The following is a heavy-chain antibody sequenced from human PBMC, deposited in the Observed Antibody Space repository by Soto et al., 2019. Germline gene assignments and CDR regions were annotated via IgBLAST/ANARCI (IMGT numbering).Heavy chain of an antibody. V-gene: IGHV4-59*12. CDR2: IYHSGST. D-gene: IGHD3-22*01. CDR1: GDTIRNDY. CDR3: AGSGYYHNSGMDV. Sequence: SETLSLTCSVSGDTIRNDYWNWIRQPPGKRLEWIGSIYHSGSTNYNPSLKSRLSISIDTSKNQFSLKLSSVTAADTAVYYCAGSGYYHNSGMDVWGQGTTVTVSS. J-gene: IGHJ6*02.